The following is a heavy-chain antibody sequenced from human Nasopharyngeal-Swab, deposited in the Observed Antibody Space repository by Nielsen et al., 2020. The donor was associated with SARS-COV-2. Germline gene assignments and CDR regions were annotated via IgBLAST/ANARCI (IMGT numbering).Heavy chain of an antibody. D-gene: IGHD3-10*01. CDR2: TIPIFGTA. Sequence: WVRQAPGQRLEWMGGTIPIFGTANYAQKFQGRVTITADESTSTAYMELSSLRSEDTAVYYCALITMVRGVTAGQLDPWGQGTLVTVSS. V-gene: IGHV1-69*01. CDR3: ALITMVRGVTAGQLDP. J-gene: IGHJ5*02.